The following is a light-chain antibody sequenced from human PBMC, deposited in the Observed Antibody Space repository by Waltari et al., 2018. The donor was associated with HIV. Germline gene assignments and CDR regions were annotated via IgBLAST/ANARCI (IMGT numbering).Light chain of an antibody. Sequence: VLTQSPAPLSLSPGARTTLSCRASQSVSSYLAWYQQKPGQAPRLLIYDASNRATGIPARFSGSWSGTDFTLTISSLEPEDFAFYYCQHRSSWPPLTFGGGTKVEIK. CDR2: DAS. CDR3: QHRSSWPPLT. V-gene: IGKV3-11*01. CDR1: QSVSSY. J-gene: IGKJ4*01.